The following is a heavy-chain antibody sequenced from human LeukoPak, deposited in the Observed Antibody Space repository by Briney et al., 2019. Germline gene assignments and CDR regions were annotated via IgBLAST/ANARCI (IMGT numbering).Heavy chain of an antibody. V-gene: IGHV4-59*01. Sequence: PSETLSLTCTVSGGSISSYYWSWLRQPPGKGLEWIGYIYYSGSTNYNPSLKSRVTISVDTSKNQFSLKLSSVTAADTAVYYCARDQGGNSIDYYYMDVWGKGTTVTVSS. CDR1: GGSISSYY. J-gene: IGHJ6*03. CDR2: IYYSGST. CDR3: ARDQGGNSIDYYYMDV. D-gene: IGHD4-23*01.